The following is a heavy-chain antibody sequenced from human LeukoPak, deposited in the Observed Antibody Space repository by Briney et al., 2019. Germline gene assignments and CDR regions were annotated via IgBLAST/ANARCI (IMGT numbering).Heavy chain of an antibody. CDR1: GFTFSSYW. CDR3: ARLDCSRTSCYFDY. Sequence: SGGSLRLSCAASGFTFSSYWMHWVRQTPGRGLVWVSHVNSDGSSTSYADSVKGRFTISRDNAKNTLYLQMNSLRAEDTAVYYCARLDCSRTSCYFDYWGQGTLVTVSS. J-gene: IGHJ4*02. CDR2: VNSDGSST. D-gene: IGHD2-2*01. V-gene: IGHV3-74*01.